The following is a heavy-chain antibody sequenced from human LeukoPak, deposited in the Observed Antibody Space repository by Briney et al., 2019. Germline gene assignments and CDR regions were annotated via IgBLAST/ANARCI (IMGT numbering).Heavy chain of an antibody. CDR3: ATHSATGSYSGWDYYYYMDV. CDR2: ISSSGSTI. D-gene: IGHD1-26*01. Sequence: GGSLRLSCAASGFTFSSYEMNWVRQAPGKGLEWVSYISSSGSTIYYADSVKGRFTISRDNAKNSLYLQMNSLRAEDTAVYYCATHSATGSYSGWDYYYYMDVWGKGTTVTVSS. J-gene: IGHJ6*03. V-gene: IGHV3-48*03. CDR1: GFTFSSYE.